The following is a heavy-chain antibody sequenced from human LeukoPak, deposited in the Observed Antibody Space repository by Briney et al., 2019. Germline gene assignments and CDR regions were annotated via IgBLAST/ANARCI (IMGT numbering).Heavy chain of an antibody. V-gene: IGHV1-46*01. CDR3: AREGGYYDSSGYPGDDAFDI. CDR2: INPSGGST. D-gene: IGHD3-22*01. Sequence: ASVKVSCKASGYTFTSYYMHWVRQAPGQGLEWMGIINPSGGSTSYAQKFQGRVTMTRDMSTGTVYMELSSLRSEDTAVYYCAREGGYYDSSGYPGDDAFDIWGQGTMVTVSS. CDR1: GYTFTSYY. J-gene: IGHJ3*02.